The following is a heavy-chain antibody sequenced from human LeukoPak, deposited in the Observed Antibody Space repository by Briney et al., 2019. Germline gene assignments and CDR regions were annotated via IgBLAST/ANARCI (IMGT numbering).Heavy chain of an antibody. D-gene: IGHD3-22*01. J-gene: IGHJ4*02. Sequence: ASETLSLTCTVSGGSISSYYWRWMRQPPGKGREWIGYIYYSGSNNYNPSLKSRVTISVDTSKNQFSLKLSSVTAADTAVYYCARGLAYYYDSSGYPLDYWGQGTLVTVSS. CDR2: IYYSGSN. V-gene: IGHV4-59*01. CDR3: ARGLAYYYDSSGYPLDY. CDR1: GGSISSYY.